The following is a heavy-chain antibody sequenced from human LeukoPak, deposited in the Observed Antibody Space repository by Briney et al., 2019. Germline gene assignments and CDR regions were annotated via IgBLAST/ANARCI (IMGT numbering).Heavy chain of an antibody. Sequence: SETLSLTCTVPGGSISSYYWSWIRQPAGKGLEWIGRIYTSGSTNYNPSLKSRVTMSVDTSKNQFSLKVSSVTAADTAVYYCARHSSGWYPTTFDYWGQGTLVTVSS. J-gene: IGHJ4*02. V-gene: IGHV4-4*07. D-gene: IGHD6-19*01. CDR2: IYTSGST. CDR1: GGSISSYY. CDR3: ARHSSGWYPTTFDY.